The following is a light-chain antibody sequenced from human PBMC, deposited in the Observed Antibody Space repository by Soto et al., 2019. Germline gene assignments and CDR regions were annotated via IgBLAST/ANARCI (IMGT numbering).Light chain of an antibody. J-gene: IGLJ1*01. CDR1: SSDVGTYNY. CDR2: DVN. V-gene: IGLV2-14*01. CDR3: SSLTTSGTHV. Sequence: QSVLTQPASVSGSPGQSITISCTGTSSDVGTYNYVSWYQQHPGKAPKLMIYDVNNRPSGVSPRFSGSKSGNTASLTISGLLADDESDYYCSSLTTSGTHVFGSGTKVTVL.